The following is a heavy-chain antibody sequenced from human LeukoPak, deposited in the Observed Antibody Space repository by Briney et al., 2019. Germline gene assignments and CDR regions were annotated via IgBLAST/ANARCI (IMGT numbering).Heavy chain of an antibody. CDR1: GFTLSSYD. CDR2: IGTAGDT. V-gene: IGHV3-13*01. CDR3: ARSQGWDYYYYMDV. D-gene: IGHD1-26*01. J-gene: IGHJ6*03. Sequence: PGGSLRLSCAASGFTLSSYDMHWVRQATGKGLEWVSAIGTAGDTYYPGSVKGRFTISRENAKNSLYLQMNSLRAGDTAVYYCARSQGWDYYYYMDVWGKGTTVTVSS.